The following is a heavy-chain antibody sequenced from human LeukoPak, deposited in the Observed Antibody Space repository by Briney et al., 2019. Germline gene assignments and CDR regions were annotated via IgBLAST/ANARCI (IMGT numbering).Heavy chain of an antibody. CDR2: IYYSGTT. J-gene: IGHJ4*02. CDR3: ARMGAIGGASANPDY. V-gene: IGHV4-59*01. CDR1: GVSISGYY. D-gene: IGHD2-21*01. Sequence: SETLSLTCTVSGVSISGYYWSWIRQPPGKGLEWIGYIYYSGTTDYSPSLWSRVSMSVDTSKNQFSLMLTSVTTADTAVYYCARMGAIGGASANPDYWGQGTLVSVSS.